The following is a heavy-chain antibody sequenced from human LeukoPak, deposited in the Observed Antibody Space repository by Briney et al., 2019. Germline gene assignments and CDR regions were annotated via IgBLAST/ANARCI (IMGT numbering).Heavy chain of an antibody. J-gene: IGHJ5*02. Sequence: PSETLSLTCAVYGGFFSGYYWSWIRQPPGKGLEWIGEINHSGSTNYNPSLKSRVTISVDTSKNQFSLKLSSVTAADTAVYYCARGRRIWFDPWGQGTLVTVSS. CDR3: ARGRRIWFDP. CDR1: GGFFSGYY. V-gene: IGHV4-34*01. CDR2: INHSGST.